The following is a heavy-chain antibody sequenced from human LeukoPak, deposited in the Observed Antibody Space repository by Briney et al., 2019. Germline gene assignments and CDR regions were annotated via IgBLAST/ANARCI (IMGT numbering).Heavy chain of an antibody. CDR2: INGSGGST. V-gene: IGHV3-23*01. Sequence: GGSLRLSCAASGITFSSYAMSWVRQAPGKGLEWVSAINGSGGSTYYADSVKGRFTISRDNSKNTLYLQMNSLRAEDTAVYYCAALYCSSTSCAGYWGQGTLVTVSS. CDR3: AALYCSSTSCAGY. J-gene: IGHJ4*02. CDR1: GITFSSYA. D-gene: IGHD2-2*01.